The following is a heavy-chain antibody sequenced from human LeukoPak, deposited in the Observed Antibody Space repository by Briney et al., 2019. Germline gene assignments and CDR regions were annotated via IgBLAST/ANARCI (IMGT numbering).Heavy chain of an antibody. D-gene: IGHD1-20*01. Sequence: GGSLRLSCAASGFTFSNYIMNWVRQAPGKGLEWLSYISSSSSPIYYADSVKGRFTISRDNAKNSLYLQMNSLRDEDTGVYNCARVNWNDVGSFDYWGQGTLVTVSS. V-gene: IGHV3-48*02. CDR2: ISSSSSPI. CDR1: GFTFSNYI. CDR3: ARVNWNDVGSFDY. J-gene: IGHJ4*02.